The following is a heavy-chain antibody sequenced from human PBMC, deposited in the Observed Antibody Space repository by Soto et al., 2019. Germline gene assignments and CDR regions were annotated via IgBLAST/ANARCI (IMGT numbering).Heavy chain of an antibody. Sequence: SGGSLRLSCAASGFTFSSYGMHWVRQAPGKGLEWVAVISYDGSNKCYADSVKGRFTISRDNSKNTLYLQMNSLRAEDTAVYYCAKDTRRRGFWSGYSYYYYGMDVWGQGTTVTVSS. J-gene: IGHJ6*02. D-gene: IGHD3-3*01. CDR1: GFTFSSYG. CDR2: ISYDGSNK. V-gene: IGHV3-30*18. CDR3: AKDTRRRGFWSGYSYYYYGMDV.